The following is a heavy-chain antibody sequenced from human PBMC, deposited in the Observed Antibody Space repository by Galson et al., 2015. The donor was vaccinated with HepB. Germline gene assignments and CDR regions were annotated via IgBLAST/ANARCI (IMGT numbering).Heavy chain of an antibody. D-gene: IGHD6-19*01. CDR1: GFTFSSYS. CDR2: ISSSSNTI. J-gene: IGHJ4*02. CDR3: TRVYSSGWTPDY. Sequence: SLRLSCAVSGFTFSSYSLNWVRQAPGKGLEWVSYISSSSNTIYYADSAKGRFTISRDNAKNAVYLQMNSLRAEDTAVYYCTRVYSSGWTPDYWGQGTLVTASS. V-gene: IGHV3-48*01.